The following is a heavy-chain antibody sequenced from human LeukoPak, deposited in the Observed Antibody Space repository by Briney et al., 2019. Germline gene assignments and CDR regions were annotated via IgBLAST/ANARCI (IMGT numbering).Heavy chain of an antibody. CDR1: GYTFTYYY. D-gene: IGHD6-19*01. CDR2: INPVGGTT. Sequence: ASVKVSCKASGYTFTYYYIHWVRQAPGQGLEWMGLINPVGGTTSYAQKFQGRVTMTRDTSTRTVYMQLSSLRSEDTAVYYCTRQRYSSGWYEYYYGMDVWGQGTTVTVSS. J-gene: IGHJ6*02. CDR3: TRQRYSSGWYEYYYGMDV. V-gene: IGHV1-46*03.